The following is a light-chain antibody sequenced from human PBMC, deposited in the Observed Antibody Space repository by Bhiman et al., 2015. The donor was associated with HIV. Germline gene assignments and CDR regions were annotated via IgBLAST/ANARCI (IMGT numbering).Light chain of an antibody. V-gene: IGLV2-14*01. CDR2: DVG. Sequence: QSALTQPASVSGSPGQSITISCTGTSSDVGGYNYVSWYQQHPGKAPKLMIYDVGKRPSGVSNRFSGSKSGTSASLAISGLQGEDEADYYCSSYRVFGGGTKLTVL. CDR3: SSYRV. J-gene: IGLJ3*02. CDR1: SSDVGGYNY.